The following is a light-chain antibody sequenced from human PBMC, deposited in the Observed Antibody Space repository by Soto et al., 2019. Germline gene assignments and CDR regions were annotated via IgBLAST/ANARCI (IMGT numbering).Light chain of an antibody. Sequence: LTQPPSASGSPGQSVTISCTGTSSDVGGYNYVSWYQQRPGSAPTTVIYDDDRRPSGVPDRFSGSIDSSSNSASLTISGLKTEDEADYYCQSYDTHTIIFGGGTKLTVL. J-gene: IGLJ2*01. CDR3: QSYDTHTII. V-gene: IGLV6-57*02. CDR2: DDD. CDR1: SDVGGYNY.